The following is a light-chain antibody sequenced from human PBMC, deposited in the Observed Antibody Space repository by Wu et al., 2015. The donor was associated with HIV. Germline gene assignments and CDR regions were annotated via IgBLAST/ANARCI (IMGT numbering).Light chain of an antibody. Sequence: DIQMTQSPSTLSASVGDRVTITCRASQSINSWLAWYQQKPGKAPKLLIYKASSLETGVPSRFSGSGSGTEFTLTISCLQLDDFATYYCQQYNSYWTFGQGTKVEIK. CDR3: QQYNSYWT. J-gene: IGKJ1*01. V-gene: IGKV1-5*03. CDR1: QSINSW. CDR2: KAS.